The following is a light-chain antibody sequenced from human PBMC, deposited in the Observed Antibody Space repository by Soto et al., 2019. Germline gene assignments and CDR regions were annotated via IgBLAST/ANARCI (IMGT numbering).Light chain of an antibody. J-gene: IGKJ2*01. Sequence: EIVLTQYPSTLSLSPGERATLSCRASQSVSSNYLAWYQQRPGQAPRLVISGASSRAAAIPDRFSGSGSGTDFTLTISRLEPEDFAVYYCQHYDGSPPRYTFGQGTKLEIK. CDR2: GAS. CDR3: QHYDGSPPRYT. CDR1: QSVSSNY. V-gene: IGKV3-20*01.